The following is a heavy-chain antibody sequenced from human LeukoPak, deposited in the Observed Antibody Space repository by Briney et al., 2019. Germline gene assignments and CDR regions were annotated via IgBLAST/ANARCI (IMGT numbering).Heavy chain of an antibody. V-gene: IGHV3-15*01. CDR2: IKSKTDGETT. CDR3: TTGWVPEPVAFDI. J-gene: IGHJ4*02. CDR1: GFTFSNAW. D-gene: IGHD1-26*01. Sequence: PGGSLRLSCAASGFTFSNAWMSWVRQAPGKGLEWVGHIKSKTDGETTSYATPVKGRFTISRDDSKNTLYLQLNSLRAEDTGLYYCTTGWVPEPVAFDIWGQGTLVTVSS.